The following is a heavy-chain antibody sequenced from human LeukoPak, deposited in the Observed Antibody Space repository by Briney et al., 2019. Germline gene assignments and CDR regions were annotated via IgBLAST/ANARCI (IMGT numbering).Heavy chain of an antibody. CDR3: ARTKPPDPFDF. V-gene: IGHV4-59*01. CDR1: GGSISSYY. J-gene: IGHJ3*01. Sequence: PSETLSLTCTVSGGSISSYYWSWIRQPPGKGLEWIGYIYYSGNTYYNPSLKSRVTISVDTSKNQFSLKVNSVTAADTAVYYCARTKPPDPFDFWGQGTLVTVSS. CDR2: IYYSGNT.